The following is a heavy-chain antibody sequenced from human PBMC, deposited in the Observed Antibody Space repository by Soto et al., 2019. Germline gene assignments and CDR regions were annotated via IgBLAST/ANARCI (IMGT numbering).Heavy chain of an antibody. J-gene: IGHJ4*02. CDR2: INPSGGST. D-gene: IGHD3-22*01. CDR1: GYTFTSYY. Sequence: GASVKVSCKASGYTFTSYYMHWVRQAPGQGLEWMGIINPSGGSTSYAQKFQGRVTFTADKSTSTVYMDLSSLRSDDTAVYYCARSLRGDYYDSDGLDNWGRGTLVTVSS. CDR3: ARSLRGDYYDSDGLDN. V-gene: IGHV1-46*01.